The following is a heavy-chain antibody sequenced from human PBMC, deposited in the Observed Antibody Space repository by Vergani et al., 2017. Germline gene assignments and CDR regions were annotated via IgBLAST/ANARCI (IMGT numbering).Heavy chain of an antibody. V-gene: IGHV4-61*02. D-gene: IGHD2-2*01. CDR3: AREVVVPAAADALDI. Sequence: QVQLQESGPGLVKPSQTLSLTCTVSGGSISSGSYYWSWIRQPAGKGLEWIGRIYTSGSTNYNPSLKSRVTISVDTSKNQFSLKLSSVTAADTAVYYCAREVVVPAAADALDIWGQGTLVTVSS. CDR2: IYTSGST. CDR1: GGSISSGSYY. J-gene: IGHJ4*02.